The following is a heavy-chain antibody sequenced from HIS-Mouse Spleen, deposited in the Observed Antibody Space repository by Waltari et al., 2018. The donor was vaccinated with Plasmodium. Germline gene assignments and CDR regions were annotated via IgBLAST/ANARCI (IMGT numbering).Heavy chain of an antibody. V-gene: IGHV3-30*18. CDR2: ISYDGSNK. CDR1: GFTFSSYG. D-gene: IGHD6-13*01. CDR3: AKDRRSSSWYVDY. J-gene: IGHJ4*02. Sequence: QVQLVESGGGVVQPGRSLRLSCAASGFTFSSYGMHWVRQAPGKGLEWVAVISYDGSNKYYADAWKGRFTISRDNSKNTLYLQMNSLRAEDTAVYYCAKDRRSSSWYVDYWGQGTLVTVSS.